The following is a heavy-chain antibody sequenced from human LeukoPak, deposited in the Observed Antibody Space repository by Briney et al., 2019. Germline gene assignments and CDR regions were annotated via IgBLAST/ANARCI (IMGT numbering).Heavy chain of an antibody. CDR1: GFTFSNYW. CDR3: VRDRYYSLDY. V-gene: IGHV3-74*01. Sequence: GGSLRLSCAASGFTFSNYWMHWVRQAPGKGLVWVSRINSDGINTSYADSVKGRFTISRDNAKNTLNLQINSLRAEDTAVYYCVRDRYYSLDYWGQGTLVTVSS. D-gene: IGHD3-10*01. J-gene: IGHJ4*02. CDR2: INSDGINT.